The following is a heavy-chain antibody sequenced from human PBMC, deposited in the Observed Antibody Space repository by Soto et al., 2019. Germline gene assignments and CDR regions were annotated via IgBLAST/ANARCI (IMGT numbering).Heavy chain of an antibody. CDR2: IYYSGNT. J-gene: IGHJ6*02. V-gene: IGHV4-31*02. D-gene: IGHD4-17*01. CDR3: AREEGAVTTGGYYYYYGIDV. Sequence: WTWIRQHPGKGLEWIGYIYYSGNTYYNPSLKSRVTISVDTSKNQFSLKVNSVTAADTAVYYCAREEGAVTTGGYYYYYGIDVWGQGTTVTVS.